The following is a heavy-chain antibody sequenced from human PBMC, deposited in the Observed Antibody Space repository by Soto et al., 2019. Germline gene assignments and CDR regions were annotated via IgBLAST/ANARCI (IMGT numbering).Heavy chain of an antibody. CDR1: GGSVSSGYYY. J-gene: IGHJ4*02. CDR2: IYYSGST. CDR3: ARVGSQQLTLDY. V-gene: IGHV4-61*01. Sequence: LSLTCTVSGGSVSSGYYYWSWVRQPPGKGLEWIGYIYYSGSTNYNPSLKSRVNISLDTSKKQFSLKLSSVTAADTAVYYCARVGSQQLTLDYRSQGTLVTVSS. D-gene: IGHD6-13*01.